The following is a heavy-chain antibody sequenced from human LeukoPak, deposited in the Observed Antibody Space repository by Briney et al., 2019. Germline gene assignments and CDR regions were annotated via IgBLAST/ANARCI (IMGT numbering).Heavy chain of an antibody. CDR1: GFTFSTYE. V-gene: IGHV3-48*03. Sequence: PGGSLRLSCAASGFTFSTYEMNWVRQAPGKGLEWVSYISSSGSTIYYPDSVKGRFTISRDNAKNSLYLQMSSLRAEDTAVYYCARWHARGYYYYGMDVWAKGPRSPSR. CDR2: ISSSGSTI. D-gene: IGHD3-10*01. CDR3: ARWHARGYYYYGMDV. J-gene: IGHJ6*02.